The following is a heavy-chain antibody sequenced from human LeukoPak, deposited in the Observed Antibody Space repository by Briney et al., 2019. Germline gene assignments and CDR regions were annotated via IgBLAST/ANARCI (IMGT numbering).Heavy chain of an antibody. Sequence: SETLSVTCTVSGGSISSYYWSWIRQPPGKGLEWIGYIYYSGSTNYNPSLKSRVTISVDTSKNQFSLKLSSVTAADTAVYYCARDGGGYDSWGQGTLVTVSS. CDR2: IYYSGST. J-gene: IGHJ4*02. D-gene: IGHD5-12*01. CDR3: ARDGGGYDS. CDR1: GGSISSYY. V-gene: IGHV4-59*01.